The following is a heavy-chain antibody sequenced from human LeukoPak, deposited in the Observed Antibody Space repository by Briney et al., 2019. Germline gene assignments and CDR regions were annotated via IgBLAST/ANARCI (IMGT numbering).Heavy chain of an antibody. J-gene: IGHJ5*02. CDR1: GYRFTGYY. V-gene: IGHV1-2*06. CDR3: ARDFSLWFDH. D-gene: IGHD2/OR15-2a*01. Sequence: ASVKASCKASGYRFTGYYLHWVRQAPGQGLEWMGRINANSGGTDYAEKFQGRVTMTRDTSIGTAYMEVSRLIYDDTAVYYCARDFSLWFDHWGQGTLVTVSS. CDR2: INANSGGT.